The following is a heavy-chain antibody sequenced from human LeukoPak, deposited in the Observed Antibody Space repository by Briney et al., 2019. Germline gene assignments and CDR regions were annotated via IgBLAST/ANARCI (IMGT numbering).Heavy chain of an antibody. CDR1: GGSISSHY. CDR2: IYYSGST. CDR3: ARVATIFGVVTPSGDFDY. D-gene: IGHD3-3*01. V-gene: IGHV4-59*11. Sequence: PSETLSLTCTVSGGSISSHYWSWIRQPPGKGLEWIGYIYYSGSTNYNPSLKSRVTISVDTSKNQFSLKLGSVTAADTAVYYCARVATIFGVVTPSGDFDYWGQGTLVTVSS. J-gene: IGHJ4*02.